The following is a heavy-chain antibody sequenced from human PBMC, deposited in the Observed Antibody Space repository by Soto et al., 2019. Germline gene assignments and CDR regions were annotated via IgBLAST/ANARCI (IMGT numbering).Heavy chain of an antibody. CDR1: GDSVSSNSAA. Sequence: SQTLSLTCAISGDSVSSNSAAWNWIRQSPSRGLEWLGRTYYRSKWYNDYAVSVKSRITINPDTSKNQFSLQLNSVTPEDTAVYYCARTSLPYSSSWYYFDYWGQGTLVTVS. D-gene: IGHD6-13*01. J-gene: IGHJ4*02. V-gene: IGHV6-1*01. CDR2: TYYRSKWYN. CDR3: ARTSLPYSSSWYYFDY.